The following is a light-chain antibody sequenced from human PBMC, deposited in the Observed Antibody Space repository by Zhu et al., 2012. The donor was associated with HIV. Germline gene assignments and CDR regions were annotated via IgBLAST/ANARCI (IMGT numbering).Light chain of an antibody. CDR3: QQYGSSPMT. CDR2: DVF. J-gene: IGKJ1*01. CDR1: QSVGSRF. Sequence: EVVLTQSPGTLSLSPGERATLSCRASQSVGSRFLAWYQQKPGQALRLLIYDVFNTATGVPDRFRGSGSGTDFTLTISSLESEDSAVYFCQQYGSSPMTFGQRDQ. V-gene: IGKV3-20*01.